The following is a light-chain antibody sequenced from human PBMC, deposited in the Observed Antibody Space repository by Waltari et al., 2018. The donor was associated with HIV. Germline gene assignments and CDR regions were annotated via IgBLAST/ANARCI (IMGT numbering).Light chain of an antibody. V-gene: IGLV1-40*01. Sequence: SLLTQPPSVSATPVQRITISCTGTQSNIGAGLDVHWSRQLPGTAPRLLIFANSNRPSGVPDRISGSKSTASASLAITGLQAEDEGYYYCQSSDIRLHGLWVFGGGTKVTVL. CDR3: QSSDIRLHGLWV. J-gene: IGLJ3*02. CDR1: QSNIGAGLD. CDR2: ANS.